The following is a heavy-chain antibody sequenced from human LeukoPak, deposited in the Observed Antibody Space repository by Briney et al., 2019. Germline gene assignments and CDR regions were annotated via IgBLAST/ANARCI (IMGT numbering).Heavy chain of an antibody. J-gene: IGHJ4*02. Sequence: ASVTVSCKASGYTFTSYGISWVRQAPGRGHEWMGWISAYNGNTNYAPSLQARVSMTTDASASTVSIEVRSLTPDDTAVYYCAEGAKSGLHYWGQGTLVTVSS. CDR1: GYTFTSYG. V-gene: IGHV1-18*01. CDR3: AEGAKSGLHY. D-gene: IGHD6-25*01. CDR2: ISAYNGNT.